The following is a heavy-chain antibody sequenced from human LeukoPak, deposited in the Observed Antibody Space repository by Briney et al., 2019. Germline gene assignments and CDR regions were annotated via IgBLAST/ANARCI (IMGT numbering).Heavy chain of an antibody. CDR3: AKPIVSVAAAEGDY. J-gene: IGHJ4*02. CDR2: ISYDGSNK. V-gene: IGHV3-30-3*02. CDR1: GFTLSSYA. Sequence: GRSLRLSCAASGFTLSSYAMHWVRQAPGKGLEGVAVISYDGSNKYYADSVKGRFTISRDNSKNTLYLQMNSLRAEDTAVYYCAKPIVSVAAAEGDYWGQGTLVTVSS. D-gene: IGHD6-13*01.